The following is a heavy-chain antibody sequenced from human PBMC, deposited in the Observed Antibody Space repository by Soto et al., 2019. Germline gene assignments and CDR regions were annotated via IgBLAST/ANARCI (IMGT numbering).Heavy chain of an antibody. J-gene: IGHJ4*01. Sequence: EVLLVESGGGLVQSGGSLRLSCAASGFTFSGFCMSWVRQAPGKGLGWVANIKEDGSEKYYVDSVRGRFTISRDNAKNSLSLQMNSLRGDDTAVYYCARWGERTTGFDYWGRGTLVTVSS. CDR1: GFTFSGFC. V-gene: IGHV3-7*05. CDR3: ARWGERTTGFDY. CDR2: IKEDGSEK. D-gene: IGHD1-1*01.